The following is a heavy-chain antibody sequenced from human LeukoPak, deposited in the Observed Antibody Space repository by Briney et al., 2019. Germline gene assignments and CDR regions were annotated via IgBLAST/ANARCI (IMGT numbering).Heavy chain of an antibody. CDR1: GGSISSYY. V-gene: IGHV4-59*01. Sequence: PSETLSLTCTVSGGSISSYYWSWIRQPPGKGLEWIGYIYYSGSTNYNPSLKSRVTISVDTSKNQFSLKLSSVTAADTAVYYCARENPAAGFDYWGQGTLVTVSS. CDR3: ARENPAAGFDY. D-gene: IGHD6-13*01. CDR2: IYYSGST. J-gene: IGHJ4*02.